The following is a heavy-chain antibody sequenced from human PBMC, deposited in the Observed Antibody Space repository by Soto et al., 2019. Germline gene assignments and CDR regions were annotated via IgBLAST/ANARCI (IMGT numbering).Heavy chain of an antibody. V-gene: IGHV4-31*03. CDR2: IYFNGNI. Sequence: PSETLSLTCSVSGGSLTSGGSCWSWIRQHPGKGLEWIGYIYFNGNIYYNPSLRSRVTVSVDTSKNQFSLKLRSVTAADTAVYYCARDSYGDYVRRSAGSYYFYYYGDCWGKGTTVTVSS. D-gene: IGHD4-17*01. CDR3: ARDSYGDYVRRSAGSYYFYYYGDC. CDR1: GGSLTSGGSC. J-gene: IGHJ6*03.